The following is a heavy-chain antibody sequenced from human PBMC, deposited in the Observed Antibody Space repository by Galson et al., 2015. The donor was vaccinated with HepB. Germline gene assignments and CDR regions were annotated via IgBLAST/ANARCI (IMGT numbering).Heavy chain of an antibody. J-gene: IGHJ6*02. D-gene: IGHD6-13*01. CDR3: ARVSYSSWSYYFYYGMDV. V-gene: IGHV3-7*01. CDR1: GFTFSSYW. Sequence: SLRLSCADSGFTFSSYWMSWVRQAPGKGLEWVANIKQDGSEKYYVDSVKGRFTISRDNAKNSLYLQMNTLRAEDTAVYYCARVSYSSWSYYFYYGMDVWGQGTTATVSS. CDR2: IKQDGSEK.